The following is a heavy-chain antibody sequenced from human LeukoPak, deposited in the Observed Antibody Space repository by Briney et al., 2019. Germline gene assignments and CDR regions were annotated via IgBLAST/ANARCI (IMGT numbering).Heavy chain of an antibody. CDR1: GFTFDDYA. D-gene: IGHD6-13*01. V-gene: IGHV3-9*01. J-gene: IGHJ4*02. CDR2: ISWNSGSI. CDR3: AKDRGSTYSSSWYVLDY. Sequence: PGGSLRLSCAASGFTFDDYAMHWVRQAPGKGLEWVSGISWNSGSIGYADSVKGRFTISRDNAKNSLYLQMNSLRAEDTALYYCAKDRGSTYSSSWYVLDYWGQGTLVTVSS.